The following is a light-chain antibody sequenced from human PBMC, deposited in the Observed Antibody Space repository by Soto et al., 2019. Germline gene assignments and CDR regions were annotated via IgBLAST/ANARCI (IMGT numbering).Light chain of an antibody. CDR2: GAS. CDR1: QGIGNY. CDR3: QKYNTAPLT. Sequence: DIQMTQSPLSLSASVGDRVTITCRASQGIGNYLAWFQQKPGRVPKLLIYGASALQTGVPSRFSGSGSGTEFTLTISSLQHEDVATYYYQKYNTAPLTFGGGTKVEI. V-gene: IGKV1-27*01. J-gene: IGKJ4*01.